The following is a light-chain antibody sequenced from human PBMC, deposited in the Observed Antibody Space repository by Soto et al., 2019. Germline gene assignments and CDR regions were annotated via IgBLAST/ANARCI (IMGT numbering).Light chain of an antibody. CDR1: ASSIAARYD. Sequence: QSVLTQPPSVSGAPGQRVTISCTGTASSIAARYDVHWYQQIPGKDPKLLIYGNNNRPSGVPDRFSASKSGISASLAITGLQDDDEADYYCQSYDNSLNEWVFGGGTKVTVL. CDR3: QSYDNSLNEWV. CDR2: GNN. V-gene: IGLV1-40*01. J-gene: IGLJ3*02.